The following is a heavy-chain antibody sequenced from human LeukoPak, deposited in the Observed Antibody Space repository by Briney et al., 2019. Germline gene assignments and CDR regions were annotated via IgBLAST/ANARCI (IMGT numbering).Heavy chain of an antibody. CDR3: ARANLWFGELGWIDP. V-gene: IGHV7-4-1*02. CDR2: ISTDTGNP. J-gene: IGHJ5*02. D-gene: IGHD3-10*01. CDR1: GYTFTSYA. Sequence: ASVKVSCKASGYTFTSYAMNWVRQAPGQGLEWMGWISTDTGNPTYAQGFTGRLVFSLDTSVSTAYLQISSLEAEDTAVYYCARANLWFGELGWIDPWGQGTQVTVSS.